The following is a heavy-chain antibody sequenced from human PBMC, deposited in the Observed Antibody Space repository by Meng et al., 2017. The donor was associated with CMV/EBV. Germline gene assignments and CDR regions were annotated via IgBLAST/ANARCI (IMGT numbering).Heavy chain of an antibody. J-gene: IGHJ2*01. Sequence: QVRVVESVDGVTSLGSSGKCSWKVGEGTFSSLSMMWVLQDTGQGFECMGGIIPIFGTANYAQKLQGRVTITEDESTSTAYMELSSLRSEDTAVYYCAREVYDYGDGWYFDLWGRGTLVTVSS. D-gene: IGHD4-17*01. CDR1: EGTFSSLS. CDR2: IIPIFGTA. CDR3: AREVYDYGDGWYFDL. V-gene: IGHV1-69*01.